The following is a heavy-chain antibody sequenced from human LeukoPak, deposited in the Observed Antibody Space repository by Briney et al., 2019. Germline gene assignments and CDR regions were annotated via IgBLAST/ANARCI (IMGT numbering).Heavy chain of an antibody. CDR1: GYTFSGFN. CDR3: ARGGDVSGLYFAY. Sequence: GASVKVSCKASGYTFSGFNIHWVRQAPGQGLEWMAWINPQSGATNYAQKFQGRVTMTRDMSNYTVYMEVTGLRSDDTAVYYCARGGDVSGLYFAYWGQGTLVTVSS. V-gene: IGHV1-2*02. CDR2: INPQSGAT. J-gene: IGHJ4*02. D-gene: IGHD2-15*01.